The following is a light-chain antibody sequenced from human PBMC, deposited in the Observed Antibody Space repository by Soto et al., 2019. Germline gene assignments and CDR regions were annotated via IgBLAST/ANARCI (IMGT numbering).Light chain of an antibody. J-gene: IGLJ1*01. CDR3: SSYTSSSTLPYV. CDR1: SSDVGGYNY. Sequence: QSVLTQAASVSGSPGQPITISCTGTSSDVGGYNYVSWYQQHPGKAPKLMIYDVSNRPSGVSNRFSGSKSGNTASLTISGLQAEDEADYYCSSYTSSSTLPYVFGTGTKVTVL. CDR2: DVS. V-gene: IGLV2-14*01.